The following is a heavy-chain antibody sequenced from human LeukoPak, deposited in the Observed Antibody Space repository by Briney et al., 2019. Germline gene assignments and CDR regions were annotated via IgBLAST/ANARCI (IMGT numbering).Heavy chain of an antibody. J-gene: IGHJ4*02. CDR1: GFTFSSYA. V-gene: IGHV3-23*01. CDR3: AKDRSGSYSNFDY. CDR2: IRGSGGST. D-gene: IGHD1-26*01. Sequence: QPGGSLRLSCAASGFTFSSYAMSWVRQAPGKGLEWVSAIRGSGGSTYYADSVKGRFTISRDNSKNTLYLQMNSLRAEDTAVYYCAKDRSGSYSNFDYWGQGTLVTVSS.